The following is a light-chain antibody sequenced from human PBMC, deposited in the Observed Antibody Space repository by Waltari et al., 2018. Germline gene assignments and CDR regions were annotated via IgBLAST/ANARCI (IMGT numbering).Light chain of an antibody. CDR2: EVS. J-gene: IGLJ2*01. CDR1: SSDVGGYKY. V-gene: IGLV2-8*01. CDR3: SSYTGSNVV. Sequence: QSALTQPPSASGSPGQSVTISCTGTSSDVGGYKYVSWYQQHPGKVPKLMIYEVSKRPSGVPHRFSGSKSGNTASLTVSGLQAEDEADYYCSSYTGSNVVFGGGTKLTVL.